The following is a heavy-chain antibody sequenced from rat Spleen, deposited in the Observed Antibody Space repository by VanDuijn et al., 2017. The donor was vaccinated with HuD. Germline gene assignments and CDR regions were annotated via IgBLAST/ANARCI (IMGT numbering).Heavy chain of an antibody. CDR1: GFSFSDYN. CDR3: ARSVIDY. CDR2: IIYDGTRT. V-gene: IGHV5S10*01. Sequence: EVQLVESGGGLVQPGGSLKLSCAASGFSFSDYNMAWVRQAPKKGLEWVATIIYDGTRTFYRDSVKGRFTISRDNAQNILYLQMNSPRSEDTATYYCARSVIDYWGQGVMVTVSS. D-gene: IGHD1-12*01. J-gene: IGHJ2*01.